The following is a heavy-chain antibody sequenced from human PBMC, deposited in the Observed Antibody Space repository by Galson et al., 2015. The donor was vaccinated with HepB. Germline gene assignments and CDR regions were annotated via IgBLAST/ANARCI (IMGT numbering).Heavy chain of an antibody. J-gene: IGHJ4*02. CDR2: ISSNGVTT. CDR3: VKDPLAPTQHPRPYRFDY. V-gene: IGHV3-64D*06. CDR1: GFTFSSYA. Sequence: SLRLSCAASGFTFSSYAIHWVRQAPGKGLEYVSAISSNGVTTYYADSVKGRFTISRDNSKNTLYLQMSSLRAEDTAVYYCVKDPLAPTQHPRPYRFDYWGQGTLVSASS. D-gene: IGHD2-15*01.